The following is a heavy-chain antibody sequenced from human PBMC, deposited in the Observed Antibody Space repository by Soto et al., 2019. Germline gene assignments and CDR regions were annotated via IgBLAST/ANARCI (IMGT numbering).Heavy chain of an antibody. CDR2: IWYDGSNK. CDR1: GFTFSSYG. J-gene: IGHJ4*02. V-gene: IGHV3-33*01. D-gene: IGHD3-3*01. Sequence: GGSLRLSCAASGFTFSSYGMHWVRQAPGKGLEWVAVIWYDGSNKYYADSVKGRFTISRDNSKNTLYLQMNSLRAEDTAVYYCARPPLRFLEWLFFYWGQGTLVTVSS. CDR3: ARPPLRFLEWLFFY.